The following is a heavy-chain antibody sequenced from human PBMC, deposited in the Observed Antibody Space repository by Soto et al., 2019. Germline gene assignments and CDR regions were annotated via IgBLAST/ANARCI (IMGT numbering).Heavy chain of an antibody. D-gene: IGHD3-3*01. CDR2: IKSKTEGGTA. Sequence: EVQLVESGGGLVKPGGSLRLSCAASGFTFTNAWMNWVRQAPGKGLAWVGRIKSKTEGGTADYAAHVKGILTISRDDSKNTLYLQMNSLKTEDTAVYYCTTDPWAIVRVGSLTSRQVDYWGQVTLVSVSS. V-gene: IGHV3-15*01. J-gene: IGHJ4*02. CDR1: GFTFTNAW. CDR3: TTDPWAIVRVGSLTSRQVDY.